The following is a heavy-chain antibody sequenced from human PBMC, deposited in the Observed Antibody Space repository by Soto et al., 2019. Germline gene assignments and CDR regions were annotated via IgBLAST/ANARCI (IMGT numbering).Heavy chain of an antibody. J-gene: IGHJ4*02. V-gene: IGHV4-4*02. CDR2: ISYSGTT. CDR3: SKNGGFDMAY. D-gene: IGHD3-16*01. Sequence: PSETLSLTCAVSGGSISSNTWWSWVRQAPGQGLEWIGEISYSGTTHYNPSLNSRVTISVDESKTQFSLSLRSLTAADTAVYFCSKNGGFDMAYWGQGIMVT. CDR1: GGSISSNTW.